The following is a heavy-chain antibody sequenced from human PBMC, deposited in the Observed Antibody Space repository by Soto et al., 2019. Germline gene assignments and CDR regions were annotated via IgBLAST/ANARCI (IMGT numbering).Heavy chain of an antibody. Sequence: GASVKVSCKASGYTFTSYGISWVRQAPGQGLEWMGIINPSGGSTSCAQKFQGRVTITADESTSTAYMELSSLRSEDTAVYYCAREAGGDYSLDYWGQGTLVTVSS. J-gene: IGHJ4*02. CDR1: GYTFTSYG. CDR2: INPSGGST. CDR3: AREAGGDYSLDY. D-gene: IGHD4-17*01. V-gene: IGHV1-46*01.